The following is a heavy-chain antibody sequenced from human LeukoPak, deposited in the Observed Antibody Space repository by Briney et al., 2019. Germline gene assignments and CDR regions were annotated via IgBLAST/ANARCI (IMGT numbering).Heavy chain of an antibody. CDR2: FDPEYGET. Sequence: ASVKVSCKVSGYTLSELSMHWVRQAPGKGLEWMGGFDPEYGETIYAQKFQGRVTMTEDSSTDTAYMGLSSLRSEDTAVYYCATARGYGSGSYYKAYWYFDLWGRGTLVTVSS. CDR1: GYTLSELS. CDR3: ATARGYGSGSYYKAYWYFDL. V-gene: IGHV1-24*01. J-gene: IGHJ2*01. D-gene: IGHD3-10*01.